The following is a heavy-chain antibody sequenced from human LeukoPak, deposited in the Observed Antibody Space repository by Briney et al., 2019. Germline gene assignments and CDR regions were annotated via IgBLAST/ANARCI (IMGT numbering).Heavy chain of an antibody. D-gene: IGHD3-3*01. V-gene: IGHV3-7*01. CDR2: IKQDGSEK. Sequence: GGSLRLSCAASGFTFSSYWMSWVRQAPGKGLEWVANIKQDGSEKYYVDSVKGRFTISRDNAKNSLYLQMNSLRAEDTAVYYCARDWGFWSGSTGFDYGGQGTLVTVSS. CDR3: ARDWGFWSGSTGFDY. CDR1: GFTFSSYW. J-gene: IGHJ4*02.